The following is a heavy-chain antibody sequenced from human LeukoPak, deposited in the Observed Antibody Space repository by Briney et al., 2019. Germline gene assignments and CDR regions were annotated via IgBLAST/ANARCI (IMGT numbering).Heavy chain of an antibody. D-gene: IGHD2-2*01. CDR1: GFTFSSYW. CDR3: ATDCSSTSCYGAFDY. V-gene: IGHV3-7*04. CDR2: IKEDGSVK. Sequence: GGYLRLSCAASGFTFSSYWMSWVRQAPGKGLEWVANIKEDGSVKYYVDSVKGRFTISRDNAKNSLYLQMNSLRAEDTAVYYCATDCSSTSCYGAFDYWGQGTLVTVSS. J-gene: IGHJ4*02.